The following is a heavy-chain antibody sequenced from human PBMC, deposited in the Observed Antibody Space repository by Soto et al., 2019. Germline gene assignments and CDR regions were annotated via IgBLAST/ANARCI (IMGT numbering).Heavy chain of an antibody. Sequence: QVQLQESGPGLVKPSQTLSLTCTVSGGSISSGGYYWSWIRQHPGKGLDRIGYIYYSGSTYYTPSLKSRVTIPVDTSNHPFSLKLNFVNAADPAVYYGARDLSSGWYGMDYWGQGTLVTVSS. J-gene: IGHJ4*02. CDR3: ARDLSSGWYGMDY. D-gene: IGHD6-19*01. CDR1: GGSISSGGYY. V-gene: IGHV4-31*03. CDR2: IYYSGST.